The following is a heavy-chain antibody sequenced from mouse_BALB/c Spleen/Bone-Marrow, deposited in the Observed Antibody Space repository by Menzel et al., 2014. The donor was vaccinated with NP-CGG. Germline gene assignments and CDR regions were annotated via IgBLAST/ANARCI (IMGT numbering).Heavy chain of an antibody. D-gene: IGHD2-2*01. CDR1: GFTFNTYA. CDR3: VYGYAMDY. V-gene: IGHV10-1*02. CDR2: IRSKSNNYAT. J-gene: IGHJ4*01. Sequence: EVQLVESGGGLVQPKGSLKLSCAASGFTFNTYAMNWVRQAPGKGLEWVARIRSKSNNYATYYADSVEDRFTISRDDSQSMLYLQMNNLKTEDTAMYYCVYGYAMDYWGQGTSVTVSS.